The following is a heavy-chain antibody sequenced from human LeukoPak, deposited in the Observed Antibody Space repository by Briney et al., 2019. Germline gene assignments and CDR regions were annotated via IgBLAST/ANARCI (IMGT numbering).Heavy chain of an antibody. CDR3: ARDRKDYYYYYYMDV. CDR1: GGTFSSYA. J-gene: IGHJ6*03. CDR2: IIPIFGTA. V-gene: IGHV1-69*01. Sequence: SVKVSCKASGGTFSSYAISWVRQAPGQGLEWMGGIIPIFGTANYAQEFQGRVTIAADESTSTAYMELSSLRSEDTAVYYCARDRKDYYYYYYMDVWGKGTTVTVSS. D-gene: IGHD1-14*01.